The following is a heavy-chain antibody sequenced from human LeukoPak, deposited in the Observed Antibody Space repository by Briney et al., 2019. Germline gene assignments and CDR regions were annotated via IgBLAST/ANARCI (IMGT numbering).Heavy chain of an antibody. V-gene: IGHV3-21*01. D-gene: IGHD6-25*01. J-gene: IGHJ4*02. CDR3: ARVSSNPYSRGYYPLDY. CDR2: ISSTSSSI. CDR1: GFAFSTYS. Sequence: PGGSLSLSCAASGFAFSTYSMNWVRQAPGKGLEWVSSISSTSSSIYYADSMKGRFTISRDNAKNSLYLQMNSLRAEDTAMYYCARVSSNPYSRGYYPLDYWGQGTLVTVSS.